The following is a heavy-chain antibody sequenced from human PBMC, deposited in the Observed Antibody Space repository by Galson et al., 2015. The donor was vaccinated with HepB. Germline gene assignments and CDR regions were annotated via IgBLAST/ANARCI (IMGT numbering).Heavy chain of an antibody. V-gene: IGHV3-7*03. D-gene: IGHD7-27*01. CDR2: IKQDGSEK. Sequence: SLRLSCAASGFTFSSYWMSWVRQAPGKGLEWVANIKQDGSEKYYVDSVKGRFTISRDNAKNSLYLQMNSQRAEDTAVYYCAREALTGDPPFDYWGQGTLVTVSS. CDR1: GFTFSSYW. J-gene: IGHJ4*02. CDR3: AREALTGDPPFDY.